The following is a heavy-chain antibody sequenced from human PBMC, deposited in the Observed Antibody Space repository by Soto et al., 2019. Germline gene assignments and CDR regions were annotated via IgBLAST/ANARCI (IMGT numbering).Heavy chain of an antibody. CDR2: IYGNSARI. J-gene: IGHJ4*02. CDR1: EVTSEDYA. Sequence: DVQLVESGGGLVEPGRSLRLSCAASEVTSEDYAMHWLRQPPGKGLEWVSGIYGNSARIGYADSVEGRFTISRDNVKNSLYLEMNSLRPEDTALYYCVKDTRPGGLDHWGQGTLVTVSS. V-gene: IGHV3-9*02. D-gene: IGHD1-26*01. CDR3: VKDTRPGGLDH.